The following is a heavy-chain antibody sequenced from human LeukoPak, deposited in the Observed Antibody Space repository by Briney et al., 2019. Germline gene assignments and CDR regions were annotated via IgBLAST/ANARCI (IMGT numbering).Heavy chain of an antibody. D-gene: IGHD2-8*01. CDR1: GFTFSSYW. V-gene: IGHV3-74*01. CDR2: INSDASST. Sequence: PGESLRLSCAASGFTFSSYWMHWVRQAPGEGLVWVSRINSDASSTSYADSVKGRFTISRDNAKNTLYLQMNSLRAEDTAVYYCARVQGHPPNGLDVWGQGTMVTVSS. J-gene: IGHJ3*01. CDR3: ARVQGHPPNGLDV.